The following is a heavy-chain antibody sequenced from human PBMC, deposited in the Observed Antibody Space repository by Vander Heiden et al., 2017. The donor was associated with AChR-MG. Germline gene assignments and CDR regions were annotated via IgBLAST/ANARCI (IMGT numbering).Heavy chain of an antibody. Sequence: EVQLVQSGAEVKKPGESLKISCKGSGYSFTSYWIGWVRQMPGKGLEWMGIIYPGDSDTRYSPSVQGQVTISADKSISTAYLQWSSLKASDTAMYYCARRPGYDFWSGQVESTIDAFDIWGQGTMVTVSS. V-gene: IGHV5-51*01. J-gene: IGHJ3*02. D-gene: IGHD3-3*01. CDR1: GYSFTSYW. CDR2: IYPGDSDT. CDR3: ARRPGYDFWSGQVESTIDAFDI.